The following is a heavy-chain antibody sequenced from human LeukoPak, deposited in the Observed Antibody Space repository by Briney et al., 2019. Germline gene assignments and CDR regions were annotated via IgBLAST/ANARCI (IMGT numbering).Heavy chain of an antibody. CDR1: GFTFSSYE. CDR3: ARDSGSRWFGPIDN. V-gene: IGHV3-48*03. CDR2: ISSSSSTI. D-gene: IGHD3-10*01. J-gene: IGHJ4*02. Sequence: GGSLRLSCAASGFTFSSYEMNWVRQAPGKGLEWVSYISSSSSTIYYADSVKGRFTISRDNSKNTLYLQMNSLGGEDTAVYYCARDSGSRWFGPIDNWGQGTLVIVSS.